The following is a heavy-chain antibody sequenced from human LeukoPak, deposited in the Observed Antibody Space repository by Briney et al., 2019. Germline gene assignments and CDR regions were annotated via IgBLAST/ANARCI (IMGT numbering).Heavy chain of an antibody. Sequence: GGSLRLSCAASGFTFSDYYMSWIRQAPGKGLEWVSYISSSGSTIYYADSVKGRFTISRDNAKNSLYLQMNSLRAEDTAVYYCARGEYSSRLTVTPESGWGQGTLVTVSS. CDR2: ISSSGSTI. CDR1: GFTFSDYY. D-gene: IGHD6-13*01. CDR3: ARGEYSSRLTVTPESG. V-gene: IGHV3-11*01. J-gene: IGHJ4*02.